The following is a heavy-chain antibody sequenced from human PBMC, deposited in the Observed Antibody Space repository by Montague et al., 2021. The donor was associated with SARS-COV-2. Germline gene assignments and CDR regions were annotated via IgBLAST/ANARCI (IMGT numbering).Heavy chain of an antibody. CDR1: GGSFSTSS. V-gene: IGHV4-34*01. D-gene: IGHD3-10*01. Sequence: SETLSLTCAVHGGSFSTSSFTLARQPPGTALEWVGVIHLGESSIYNPSPKTRDTISADTSKNQFSLKLTSSAAADTAVYYCARLGDGVVPSPILGVGPYSYSTHFGAWGKGTLATVAS. CDR2: IHLGESS. J-gene: IGHJ4*03. CDR3: ARLGDGVVPSPILGVGPYSYSTHFGA.